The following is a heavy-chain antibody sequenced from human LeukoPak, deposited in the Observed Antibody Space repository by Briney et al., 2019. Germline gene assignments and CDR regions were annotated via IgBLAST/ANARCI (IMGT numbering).Heavy chain of an antibody. J-gene: IGHJ4*02. Sequence: GESLKISCKDSGYSFTSYWIGWVRQMPGKGLEWMGRIDPSDSYTNYSPSFQGHVTISADKSISTAYLQWSSLKASDTAMYYCARHTSTTCDYWGQGTLVTVSS. CDR1: GYSFTSYW. V-gene: IGHV5-10-1*01. CDR2: IDPSDSYT. D-gene: IGHD4-17*01. CDR3: ARHTSTTCDY.